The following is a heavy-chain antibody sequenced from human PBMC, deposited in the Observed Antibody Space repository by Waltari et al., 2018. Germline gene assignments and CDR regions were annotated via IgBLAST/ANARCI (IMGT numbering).Heavy chain of an antibody. V-gene: IGHV3-74*01. D-gene: IGHD3-16*01. Sequence: EVQLVESGGGLVQPGGSLRLSCIASGFPLSGYWMHWVRQAPGKGLVWVSRVKYDGTETTYADSVKGRLTSSRDNARNTLYVQMNSLRAEDTAVYYCARSDYTDFWGLGTLVTVSS. CDR3: ARSDYTDF. CDR2: VKYDGTET. CDR1: GFPLSGYW. J-gene: IGHJ4*02.